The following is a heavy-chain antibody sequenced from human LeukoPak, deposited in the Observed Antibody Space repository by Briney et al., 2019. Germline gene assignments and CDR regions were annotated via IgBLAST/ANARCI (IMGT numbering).Heavy chain of an antibody. D-gene: IGHD2-15*01. CDR1: GFTVSSNY. V-gene: IGHV3-53*01. J-gene: IGHJ4*02. Sequence: GGSLRLSCAASGFTVSSNYMSWVRQAPGKGLEWVSVIYSGGSTYYADSVKGRFTISRDNSKDTLYLQVNSLRAEDTAVYHCARDSGGGSCFYFDNWGLGTLVTVSS. CDR3: ARDSGGGSCFYFDN. CDR2: IYSGGST.